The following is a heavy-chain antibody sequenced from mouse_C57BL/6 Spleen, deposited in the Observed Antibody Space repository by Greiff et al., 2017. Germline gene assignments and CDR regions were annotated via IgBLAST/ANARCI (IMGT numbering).Heavy chain of an antibody. V-gene: IGHV1-64*01. Sequence: QVQLQQPGAELVKPGASVKLSCKASGYTFTSYWMHWVKQRPGHGLEWIGMIHPNSGSTNYNEKFKSKATLTVDKSSSTAYMQLSSLTSEDSAVYYCARTYYSNYVNFDYWGQGTTLTVSS. CDR2: IHPNSGST. D-gene: IGHD2-5*01. CDR1: GYTFTSYW. J-gene: IGHJ2*01. CDR3: ARTYYSNYVNFDY.